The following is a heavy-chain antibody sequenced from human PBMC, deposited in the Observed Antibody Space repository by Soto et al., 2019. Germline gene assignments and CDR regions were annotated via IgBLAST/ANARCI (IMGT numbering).Heavy chain of an antibody. Sequence: ASVKVSCKASGYTFTSYGISWVRQAPGQRLEWMGWINACNGNTKYSQKFQGRVTITRYTSASTAFMELSSLRSEDTAVYYCARSVVVVTALDYWGQGTLVTAPQ. CDR1: GYTFTSYG. V-gene: IGHV1-3*01. D-gene: IGHD2-21*02. J-gene: IGHJ4*02. CDR2: INACNGNT. CDR3: ARSVVVVTALDY.